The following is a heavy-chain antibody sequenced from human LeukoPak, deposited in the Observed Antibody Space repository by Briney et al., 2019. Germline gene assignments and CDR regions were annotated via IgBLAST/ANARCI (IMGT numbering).Heavy chain of an antibody. D-gene: IGHD4-23*01. J-gene: IGHJ4*02. V-gene: IGHV2-5*01. Sequence: SGPTLVNPTQTLTLTCTFSGFSLSTSAGGVGWIRQPPGKALGGLALIYWNDDKRYSPSLKSRLTITKDTSKNQVVLTMTNMDPVDTATYYCAHFNGTLTPVAYWGQGTLVTVSS. CDR2: IYWNDDK. CDR1: GFSLSTSAGG. CDR3: AHFNGTLTPVAY.